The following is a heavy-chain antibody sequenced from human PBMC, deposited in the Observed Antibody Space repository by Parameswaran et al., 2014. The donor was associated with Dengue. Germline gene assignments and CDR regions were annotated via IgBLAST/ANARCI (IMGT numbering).Heavy chain of an antibody. J-gene: IGHJ4*02. CDR3: ARAAQLGSIYLYYFDY. Sequence: PGKGLEWIGYIYYSGSTNYNPSLKSRVTISVDTSKNQFSLKLSSVTTADTAVYYCARAAQLGSIYLYYFDYWGQGTLVTVSS. V-gene: IGHV4-59*13. D-gene: IGHD6-6*01. CDR2: IYYSGST.